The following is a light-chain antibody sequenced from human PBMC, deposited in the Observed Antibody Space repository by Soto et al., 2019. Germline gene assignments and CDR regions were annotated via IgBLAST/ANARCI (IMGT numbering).Light chain of an antibody. CDR2: GAS. CDR3: QQYGNPPPNA. CDR1: QSISSSY. Sequence: EIVLTQSPGTLSLSPGERATLSCRASQSISSSYLAWHQQKPGQAPRVLIYGASSRATGIPDRFSGSGSGTDFTLTISRLEPEDLAVYFCQQYGNPPPNAFGQGTKVEI. J-gene: IGKJ2*01. V-gene: IGKV3-20*01.